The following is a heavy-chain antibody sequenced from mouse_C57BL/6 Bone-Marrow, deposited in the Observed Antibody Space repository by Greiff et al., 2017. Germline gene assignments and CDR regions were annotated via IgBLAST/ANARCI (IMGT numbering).Heavy chain of an antibody. D-gene: IGHD2-1*01. J-gene: IGHJ4*01. CDR2: IYPGSGST. Sequence: QVQLQQPGAELVKPGASVKLSCKASGYTFTRYWITWVKQRPGQGLEWIGDIYPGSGSTNYNEKFKSKATLAVDTSSSTAYMQRSSLTSEDSAVYYCARDGNYAMDYWGQGTSVTVSA. CDR3: ARDGNYAMDY. V-gene: IGHV1-55*01. CDR1: GYTFTRYW.